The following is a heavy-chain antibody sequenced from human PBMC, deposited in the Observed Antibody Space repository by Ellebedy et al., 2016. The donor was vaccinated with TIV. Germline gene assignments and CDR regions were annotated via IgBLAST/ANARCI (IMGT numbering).Heavy chain of an antibody. CDR2: IGTAGDP. CDR1: GFTFSSYD. V-gene: IGHV3-13*05. Sequence: GESLKISCAASGFTFSSYDMHWVRQATGKGLEWVSAIGTAGDPYYPGSVKGRFTISRENAKNSLYLQMNSLRAEDTAVYYCASLWYALGGSFDYWGQGTLVTVSS. J-gene: IGHJ4*02. D-gene: IGHD3-16*01. CDR3: ASLWYALGGSFDY.